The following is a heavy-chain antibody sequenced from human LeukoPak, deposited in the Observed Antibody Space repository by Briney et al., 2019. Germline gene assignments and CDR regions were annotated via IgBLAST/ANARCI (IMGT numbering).Heavy chain of an antibody. CDR3: ARDANPIAAATYNWFDP. V-gene: IGHV4-31*11. J-gene: IGHJ5*02. D-gene: IGHD6-25*01. CDR2: IHYSGST. CDR1: GGSIGSDYF. Sequence: PSQTLSLTCAVSGGSIGSDYFWFWIRQHPGKGLEWIGYIHYSGSTYSNPSLKSRVNMSVDTSKNQFSLKLRSVTDADTAVYYCARDANPIAAATYNWFDPWGQGTLVIVCS.